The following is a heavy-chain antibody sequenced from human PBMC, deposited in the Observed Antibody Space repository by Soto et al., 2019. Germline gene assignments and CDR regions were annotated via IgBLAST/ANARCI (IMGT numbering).Heavy chain of an antibody. V-gene: IGHV1-69*01. J-gene: IGHJ4*02. CDR2: IIPIFGTA. CDR1: GGTFSSYA. CDR3: ARGSSNCSSTRCYTPFDY. Sequence: QVQLVQSGAEVKKPGSSVKVSCKASGGTFSSYAISWVRQAPGQGLEWMGGIIPIFGTANYAQKFQGRVTITADESTSTAYMELSSLRSEDTAVYYCARGSSNCSSTRCYTPFDYWGQGTLVTVSS. D-gene: IGHD2-2*02.